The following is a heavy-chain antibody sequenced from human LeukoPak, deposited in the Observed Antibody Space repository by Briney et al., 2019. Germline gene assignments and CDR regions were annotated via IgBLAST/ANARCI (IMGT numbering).Heavy chain of an antibody. CDR1: GFTFSSYG. J-gene: IGHJ4*02. CDR3: ARDEDILTGYLDY. Sequence: GRSLRLSCAASGFTFSSYGMHRVRQAPGKGLEWGAVIWYDGSNKYYADSVKGRFTISRDNSKNTLYLQMNSLRAEDTAVYYCARDEDILTGYLDYWGQGTLVTVSS. V-gene: IGHV3-33*01. D-gene: IGHD3-9*01. CDR2: IWYDGSNK.